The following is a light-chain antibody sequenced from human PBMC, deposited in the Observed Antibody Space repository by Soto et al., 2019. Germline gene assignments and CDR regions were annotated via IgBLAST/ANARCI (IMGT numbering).Light chain of an antibody. CDR2: DAF. Sequence: DIQLTQSPSSLSASVGDRVTITCRARQDLTTYLHWYQQKPGKAPTVLNYDAFKLEAGVPSRFSGSGSGTDFTLIITSLQPEDIGTYYCQQYDNLPRTFGEGTRVEI. V-gene: IGKV1-33*01. CDR1: QDLTTY. CDR3: QQYDNLPRT. J-gene: IGKJ4*01.